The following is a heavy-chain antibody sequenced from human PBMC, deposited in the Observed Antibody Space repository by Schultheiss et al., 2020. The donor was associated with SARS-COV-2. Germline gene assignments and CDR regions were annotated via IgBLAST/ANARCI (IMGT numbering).Heavy chain of an antibody. CDR3: GGTVVVITMGYYYYGMDV. D-gene: IGHD3-22*01. Sequence: SETLSLTCTVSGGSISSSSYYWGWIRQPPGKGLEWIGSIYYSGSTYYNPSLKSRVTISVDTSKNQFSLKLSSVTAADTAVYYCGGTVVVITMGYYYYGMDVWGQGTTVTVSS. CDR1: GGSISSSSYY. CDR2: IYYSGST. J-gene: IGHJ6*02. V-gene: IGHV4-39*01.